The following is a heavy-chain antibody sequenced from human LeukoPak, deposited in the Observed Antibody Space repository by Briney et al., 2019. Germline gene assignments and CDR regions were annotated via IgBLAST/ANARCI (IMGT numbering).Heavy chain of an antibody. V-gene: IGHV4-59*01. D-gene: IGHD2-21*02. J-gene: IGHJ4*02. CDR1: GGSISSYY. CDR2: IYYSGST. Sequence: PSETLSLTCTVSGGSISSYYWSWIRQPPGKGLEWIGYIYYSGSTNYNPSLKSRVTISVDTSKNQFSLKLSSVTAADTAVYYCAKGVTHDYFDYWGQGTLVTVSS. CDR3: AKGVTHDYFDY.